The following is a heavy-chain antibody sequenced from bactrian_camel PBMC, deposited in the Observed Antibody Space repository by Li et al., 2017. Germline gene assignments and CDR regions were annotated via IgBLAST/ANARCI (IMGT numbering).Heavy chain of an antibody. Sequence: HVQLVESGGGSVEAGGSLRLSCTISGRIHLVCMGWFRQALGEEREGVAAIDSDGIASYADPVKGRFTTSKDNANNTVNLMMNSLKPEDTAMYYCAANFGPYCSGPYLARRAYFEGQGTQVTVS. J-gene: IGHJ4*01. CDR2: IDSDGIA. CDR1: GRIHLVC. V-gene: IGHV3S53*01. D-gene: IGHD2*01.